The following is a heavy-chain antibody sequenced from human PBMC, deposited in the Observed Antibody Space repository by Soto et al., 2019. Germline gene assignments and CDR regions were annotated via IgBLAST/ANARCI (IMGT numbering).Heavy chain of an antibody. CDR1: GGSFSGYY. CDR3: AAGYCSSTSCYVSNWFDP. Sequence: SETLSLTCAVYGGSFSGYYWSWIRQPPGKGLEWIGEINHSGSTNYNPSLKSRVTISVDTSKNQFSLKLSSVTAADTAVYYCAAGYCSSTSCYVSNWFDPWGQGTLVTVSS. J-gene: IGHJ5*02. V-gene: IGHV4-34*01. D-gene: IGHD2-2*01. CDR2: INHSGST.